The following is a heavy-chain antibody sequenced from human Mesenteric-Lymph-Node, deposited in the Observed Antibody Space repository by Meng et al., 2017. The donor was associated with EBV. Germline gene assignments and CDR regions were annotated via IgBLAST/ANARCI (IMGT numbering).Heavy chain of an antibody. CDR2: IFHAGNT. Sequence: VQLQESVPGLVTPSGTLSRTCGVSGDSIISTDTWWSWVRQPPGKGLEWIGEIFHAGNTNYNPSLKSQVPMSVDTSKNQFSLNLSSVTAADSAVYYCARGSHYTWDVWGQGTLVTVSS. V-gene: IGHV4-4*02. J-gene: IGHJ4*02. D-gene: IGHD3-16*01. CDR3: ARGSHYTWDV. CDR1: GDSIISTDTW.